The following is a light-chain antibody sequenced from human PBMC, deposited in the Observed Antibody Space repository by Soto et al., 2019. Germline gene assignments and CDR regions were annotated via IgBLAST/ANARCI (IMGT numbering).Light chain of an antibody. J-gene: IGKJ1*01. CDR3: QQYNSYWT. CDR1: QTISSW. Sequence: DIQMTQSPSTLSGSVGDRVTITCRASQTISSWLAWYQQKPGKAPKLLIYKASTLKSGVPSRFSGSGSGTEFTLTISSLQPEDFATYYCQQYNSYWTFAQGTKV. CDR2: KAS. V-gene: IGKV1-5*03.